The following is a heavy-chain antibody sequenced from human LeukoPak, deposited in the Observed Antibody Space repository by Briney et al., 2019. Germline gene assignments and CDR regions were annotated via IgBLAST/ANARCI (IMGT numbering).Heavy chain of an antibody. D-gene: IGHD5-18*01. CDR3: ARDRTRYSYGPYDAFDI. V-gene: IGHV1-69*01. Sequence: SVEVSCKASGGTFSSYAISWVRQAPGQGLEWMGGIIPIFGTANDAQKFQGRVTITADESTSTAYMELSSLRSEDTAVYYCARDRTRYSYGPYDAFDIWGQGTMVTVSS. CDR2: IIPIFGTA. J-gene: IGHJ3*02. CDR1: GGTFSSYA.